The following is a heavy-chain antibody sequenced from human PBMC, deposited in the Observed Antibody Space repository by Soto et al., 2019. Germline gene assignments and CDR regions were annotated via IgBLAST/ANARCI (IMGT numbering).Heavy chain of an antibody. CDR1: GGTSSSYA. Sequence: SVKVSCKASGGTSSSYAISWVRQAPGQGLERMGGIIPIFGTANYAQKFQGRVTITADKSTSTAYMELSSLRSEDTAVYYCARDSGYSYGPDAFDIWGQGTMVTVS. D-gene: IGHD5-18*01. J-gene: IGHJ3*02. CDR2: IIPIFGTA. V-gene: IGHV1-69*06. CDR3: ARDSGYSYGPDAFDI.